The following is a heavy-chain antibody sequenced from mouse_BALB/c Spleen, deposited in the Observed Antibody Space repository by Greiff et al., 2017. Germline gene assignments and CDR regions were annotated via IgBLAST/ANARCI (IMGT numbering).Heavy chain of an antibody. CDR1: GYTFTSYG. V-gene: IGHV1-4*01. J-gene: IGHJ1*01. Sequence: VQLQQSGAELVKPGASVKMSCKASGYTFTSYGMHWVKQRPGQGLEWIGYINPSTGYTEYNQKFKDKATLTADKSSSTAYMQLSSLTSEDSAVYYCSRKEGDYFDVWGEGTTVTVSS. CDR3: SRKEGDYFDV. CDR2: INPSTGYT.